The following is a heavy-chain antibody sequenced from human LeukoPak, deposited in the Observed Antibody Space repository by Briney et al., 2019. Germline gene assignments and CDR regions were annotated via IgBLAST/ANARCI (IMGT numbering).Heavy chain of an antibody. V-gene: IGHV3-66*03. D-gene: IGHD1-26*01. CDR1: GFTVGSNY. J-gene: IGHJ4*02. Sequence: GGSLRLSCAASGFTVGSNYMSWVRQAPGKGLEWVSVIYSCGSTYYADSVKGRFTISRDNSKNTLYLQMNSLRAEDTAVYYCARVVEEVVGATNFDYWGQGTLVTVSS. CDR2: IYSCGST. CDR3: ARVVEEVVGATNFDY.